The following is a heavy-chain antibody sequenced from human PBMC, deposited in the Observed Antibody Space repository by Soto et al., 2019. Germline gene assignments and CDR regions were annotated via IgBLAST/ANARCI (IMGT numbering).Heavy chain of an antibody. Sequence: PSETLSLTCTVSGGSISSYYWSWIRQPPGKGQEWIGSIYYSGSTNYSPSLKSRVTISVDTSKNQFSLKLSSVTAADTAVYYCARTYGDYVFDYWGQGTLVTVS. D-gene: IGHD4-17*01. CDR2: IYYSGST. CDR1: GGSISSYY. J-gene: IGHJ4*02. V-gene: IGHV4-59*01. CDR3: ARTYGDYVFDY.